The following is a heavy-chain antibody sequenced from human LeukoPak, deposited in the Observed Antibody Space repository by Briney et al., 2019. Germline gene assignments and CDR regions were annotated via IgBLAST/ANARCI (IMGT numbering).Heavy chain of an antibody. V-gene: IGHV1-8*01. Sequence: ASVKVSCKASGYTFTSYDINWVRQATGQGLEWMGWMNPNSGNTGYAQKFQGRVTMTRNTSISTAYMELSSLRSEDTAVYYCARNGYCSGGSCYAPLYYYMDVWGKGTTVTVSS. CDR3: ARNGYCSGGSCYAPLYYYMDV. CDR2: MNPNSGNT. J-gene: IGHJ6*03. D-gene: IGHD2-15*01. CDR1: GYTFTSYD.